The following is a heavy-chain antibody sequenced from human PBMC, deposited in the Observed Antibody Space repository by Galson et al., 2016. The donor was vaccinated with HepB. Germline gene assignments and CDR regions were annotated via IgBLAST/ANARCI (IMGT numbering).Heavy chain of an antibody. D-gene: IGHD3-22*01. J-gene: IGHJ3*01. CDR2: MSYSGSI. V-gene: IGHV4-59*01. CDR3: ARGYDSSGYYYGSDAFDL. CDR1: GGSISNYY. Sequence: SETLSLTCTVSGGSISNYYWNWIRQPPGKGLEWIGYMSYSGSINYNPSLKSRVTLSGDTSKNQFSLKLRSVTTADTAVYYCARGYDSSGYYYGSDAFDLWGLGTMVTVSS.